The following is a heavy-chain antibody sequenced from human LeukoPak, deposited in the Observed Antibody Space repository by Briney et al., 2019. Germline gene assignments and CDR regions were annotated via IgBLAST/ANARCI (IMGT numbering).Heavy chain of an antibody. CDR2: VYSSGST. D-gene: IGHD6-19*01. CDR3: ATLDIDSSSGWYFRY. J-gene: IGHJ4*02. CDR1: RGSITTYY. Sequence: SGTLSLTCTVSRGSITTYYWSWIRQPPGKTLEWIGYVYSSGSTNYSPSFKSRVTMIADTSKNQFSLKLTSVTAADTAVYYCATLDIDSSSGWYFRYWGQGTLVSVSS. V-gene: IGHV4-59*01.